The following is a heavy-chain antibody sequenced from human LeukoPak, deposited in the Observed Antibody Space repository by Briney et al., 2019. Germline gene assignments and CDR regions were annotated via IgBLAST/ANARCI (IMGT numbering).Heavy chain of an antibody. Sequence: GGSLRLSCAASGFTFSSYAMSWVRQAPGKGLEWVSAISGSGGSTYYADSVKGRFTISRDNSKNTLYLRMNSLRAEDTAVYYCAKDLWYYYDSSGYYLDAFDIWGQGTMVTVSS. D-gene: IGHD3-22*01. J-gene: IGHJ3*02. CDR2: ISGSGGST. V-gene: IGHV3-23*01. CDR1: GFTFSSYA. CDR3: AKDLWYYYDSSGYYLDAFDI.